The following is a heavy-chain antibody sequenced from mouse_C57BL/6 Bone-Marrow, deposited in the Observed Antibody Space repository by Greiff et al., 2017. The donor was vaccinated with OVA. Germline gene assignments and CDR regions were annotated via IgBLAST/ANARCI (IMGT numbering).Heavy chain of an antibody. J-gene: IGHJ3*01. D-gene: IGHD1-1*01. CDR3: SRSPCYYGSSYGFAY. CDR2: IWWDDDK. V-gene: IGHV8-8*01. CDR1: GFSLSTFGMG. Sequence: QVTLKVSGPGILQPSQTLSLTCSFSGFSLSTFGMGVGWLRQPSGQGLEWLAHIWWDDDKYYNPALKSRLTISKDTSKNQVFLKIANVDTADTATYYCSRSPCYYGSSYGFAYWGQGTLVTVSA.